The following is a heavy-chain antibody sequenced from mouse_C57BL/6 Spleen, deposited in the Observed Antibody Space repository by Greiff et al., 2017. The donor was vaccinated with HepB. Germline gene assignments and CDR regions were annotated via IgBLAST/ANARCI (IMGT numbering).Heavy chain of an antibody. CDR3: ARRKGSPVDY. Sequence: VQLQQPGAELVKPGASVKLSCKASGYTFTSYWMQWVKQRPGQGLEWIGEIDPSDSYTNYNQKFKGKATLTVDTSSSTAYMQLSSLTSEDSAVYYCARRKGSPVDYWGQGTTLTVSS. CDR1: GYTFTSYW. CDR2: IDPSDSYT. V-gene: IGHV1-50*01. J-gene: IGHJ2*01. D-gene: IGHD1-1*01.